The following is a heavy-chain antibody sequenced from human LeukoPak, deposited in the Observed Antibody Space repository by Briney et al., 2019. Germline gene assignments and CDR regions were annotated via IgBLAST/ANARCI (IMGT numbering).Heavy chain of an antibody. CDR1: GFTFSSYG. Sequence: PGGSLRLSCAASGFTFSSYGMHWVRQAPGKGLEWVAVIWYDGSNKYYPDSVQGRFTISRDNSKNTLYLQVNSLRAEDTAVYYCARDITMVRGVITRFDYWGQGTLVTVSS. D-gene: IGHD3-10*01. V-gene: IGHV3-33*01. J-gene: IGHJ4*02. CDR3: ARDITMVRGVITRFDY. CDR2: IWYDGSNK.